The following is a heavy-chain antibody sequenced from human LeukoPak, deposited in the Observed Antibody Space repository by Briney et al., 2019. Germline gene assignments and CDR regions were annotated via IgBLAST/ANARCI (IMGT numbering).Heavy chain of an antibody. D-gene: IGHD3-10*01. CDR1: GYTFSSYC. Sequence: EGSLRLSCAASGYTFSSYCMNWVRQAPGKGLEWVSSISSSSSYIYYADSVKGRFTISRDNAKNSLYLQMNSLRAEDTAVYYCARVKLLVWFDPWGQGTLVTVSS. J-gene: IGHJ5*02. V-gene: IGHV3-21*01. CDR3: ARVKLLVWFDP. CDR2: ISSSSSYI.